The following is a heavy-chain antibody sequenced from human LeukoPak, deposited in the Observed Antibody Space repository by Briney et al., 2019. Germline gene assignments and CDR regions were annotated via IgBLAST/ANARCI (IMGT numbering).Heavy chain of an antibody. CDR3: XXXXXIYXSSTSCYHPAFDP. CDR2: ISSSSSYI. CDR1: GFTFSSYS. V-gene: IGHV3-21*01. J-gene: IGHJ5*02. Sequence: GGSLRLSCAASGFTFSSYSMNWVRQAPGKGLEWVSSISSSSSYIYYADSVKGRFTISRDNAKNSLYLQMNSLRAEDTAVYYXXXXXXIYXSSTSCYHPAFDPWGQGTLVTVSS. D-gene: IGHD2-2*01.